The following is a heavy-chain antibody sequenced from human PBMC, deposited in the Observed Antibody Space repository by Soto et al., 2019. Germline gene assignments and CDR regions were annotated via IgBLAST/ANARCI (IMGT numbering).Heavy chain of an antibody. CDR3: ARGVLY. CDR1: GGSISSGGYF. Sequence: QVQLQESGPGLVKPSQTLSLTCTVSGGSISSGGYFWSWIRQPPGKGLEWIGNIFYSGTTYYHPSLKSRVTISVDTSKNQFSLQLSSVTAADTAVYFCARGVLYWGQGTLVTVSS. V-gene: IGHV4-31*03. CDR2: IFYSGTT. J-gene: IGHJ4*02. D-gene: IGHD1-1*01.